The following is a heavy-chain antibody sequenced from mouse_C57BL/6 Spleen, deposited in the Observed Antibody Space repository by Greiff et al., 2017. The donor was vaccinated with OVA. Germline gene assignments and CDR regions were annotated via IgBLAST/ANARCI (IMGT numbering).Heavy chain of an antibody. CDR1: GYTFTSYW. CDR3: ARSVITTVVAHWYFDV. D-gene: IGHD1-1*01. V-gene: IGHV1-72*01. J-gene: IGHJ1*03. Sequence: VQLQQPGAELVKPGASVKLSCKASGYTFTSYWMHWVKQRPGRGLEWIGRIDPNSGGTKYNEKFKSKATLTVDNPSSTAYMQLSSLTSEDSAVYYCARSVITTVVAHWYFDVWGTGTTVTVSS. CDR2: IDPNSGGT.